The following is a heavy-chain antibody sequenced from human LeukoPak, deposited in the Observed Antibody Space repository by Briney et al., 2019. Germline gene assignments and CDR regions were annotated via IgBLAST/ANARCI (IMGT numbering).Heavy chain of an antibody. CDR3: AREGYGFLAAAGTFYYYGMDV. Sequence: GGSLRLSCAASGFTFSSYGMHWVRQAPGKGLEWVAVIWYDGSNKYYADSVKGRFTISRDNSKNTLYLQMNSLRAEDTAVCYCAREGYGFLAAAGTFYYYGMDVWGQGTTVTVSS. CDR2: IWYDGSNK. CDR1: GFTFSSYG. D-gene: IGHD6-13*01. J-gene: IGHJ6*02. V-gene: IGHV3-33*01.